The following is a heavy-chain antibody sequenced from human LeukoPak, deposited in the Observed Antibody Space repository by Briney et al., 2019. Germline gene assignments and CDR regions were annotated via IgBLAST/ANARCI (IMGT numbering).Heavy chain of an antibody. CDR1: GFTFSSYA. CDR2: ISSSGGTT. D-gene: IGHD5-24*01. J-gene: IGHJ4*02. CDR3: AKVAARRDYEAYFEY. Sequence: GSLRLSCAASGFTFSSYAMSWVRQAPGKGLEWVAAISSSGGTTYYADSMRGRFSISRDNSKSMLYLEMSSLRADDTAVYYCAKVAARRDYEAYFEYWGQGTQVTVSS. V-gene: IGHV3-23*01.